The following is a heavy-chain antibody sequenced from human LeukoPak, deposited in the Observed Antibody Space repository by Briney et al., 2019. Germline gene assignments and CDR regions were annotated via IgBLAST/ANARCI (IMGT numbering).Heavy chain of an antibody. CDR3: ARNLAVAGLDY. J-gene: IGHJ4*02. D-gene: IGHD6-19*01. CDR2: ISSNGGST. Sequence: PGGSLRLSCSASGFTFSSYAMHWVRQAPGKGLEYVSAISSNGGSTYYADSVKGRFTISRDNSKNTLYLQMSSLRAEDTAVYYCARNLAVAGLDYWGQGTLVTVSS. CDR1: GFTFSSYA. V-gene: IGHV3-64D*06.